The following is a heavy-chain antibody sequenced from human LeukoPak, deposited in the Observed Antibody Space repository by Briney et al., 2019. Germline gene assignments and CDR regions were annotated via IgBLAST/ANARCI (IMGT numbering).Heavy chain of an antibody. CDR2: ISSSGSTI. J-gene: IGHJ6*02. CDR1: GFSFCSYE. Sequence: GGSLRLSCAASGFSFCSYEMNWVRQAPGKGLEWVSYISSSGSTIYYADSVKGRFTISRDNAKNSLYLQMNSLRAEDTAVYYCASGDYYYGMDVWGQGTTVTVSS. CDR3: ASGDYYYGMDV. D-gene: IGHD3-10*01. V-gene: IGHV3-48*03.